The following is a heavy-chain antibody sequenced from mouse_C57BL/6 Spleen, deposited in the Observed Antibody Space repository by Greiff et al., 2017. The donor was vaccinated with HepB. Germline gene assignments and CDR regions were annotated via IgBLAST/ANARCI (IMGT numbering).Heavy chain of an antibody. CDR1: GYTFTSYW. V-gene: IGHV1-50*01. Sequence: VQLQQPGAELVKPGASVKLSCKASGYTFTSYWMQWVKQRPGQGLEWIGEIDPSDSYTNYNQKFKGKATLTVDTSSSTAYMQLSSLTSEDSAVYYCASKGPDDYWGQGTTLTVSS. J-gene: IGHJ2*01. CDR2: IDPSDSYT. CDR3: ASKGPDDY.